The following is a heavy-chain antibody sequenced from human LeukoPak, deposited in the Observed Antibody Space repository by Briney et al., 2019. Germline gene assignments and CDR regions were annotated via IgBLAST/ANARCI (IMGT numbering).Heavy chain of an antibody. D-gene: IGHD5-18*01. V-gene: IGHV1-69*04. CDR3: VREVIQLWPGSTDYYGMDV. Sequence: SVKVSCKASGGTFSSYTISWVRQAPGQGLEWMGRIIPILGIANYAQKFQGRVTITADKSTSTAYMELSSLRSEDTAVYYCVREVIQLWPGSTDYYGMDVWGQGTTVTVSS. J-gene: IGHJ6*02. CDR2: IIPILGIA. CDR1: GGTFSSYT.